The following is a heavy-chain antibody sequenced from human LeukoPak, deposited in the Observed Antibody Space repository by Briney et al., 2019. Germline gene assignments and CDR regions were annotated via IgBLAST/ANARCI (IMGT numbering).Heavy chain of an antibody. V-gene: IGHV1-8*02. D-gene: IGHD3-10*01. CDR1: GYTFTSYG. J-gene: IGHJ6*02. CDR2: ISAYNGNT. Sequence: GASVKVSCKASGYTFTSYGISWVRQAPGQGLEWMGWISAYNGNTGYAQKFQGRVTVTRNTSISTAYMELSSLRSEDTAVYYCASHGSGSYWGYYYYGMDVWGQRTTVTVSS. CDR3: ASHGSGSYWGYYYYGMDV.